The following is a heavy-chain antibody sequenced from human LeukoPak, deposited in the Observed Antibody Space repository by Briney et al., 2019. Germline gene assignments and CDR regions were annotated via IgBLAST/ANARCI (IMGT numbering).Heavy chain of an antibody. CDR2: INTDGSTT. V-gene: IGHV3-74*01. Sequence: PGGSLRLSCAASGFTFSSYWMHWVRQAPGKGLVWVSRINTDGSTTSYADSVKGRLTISRDNAKNTLYLQMNSLRAEDTAVYYCARGYYDSSGYRAGMDVWGQGTTVTVSS. CDR3: ARGYYDSSGYRAGMDV. J-gene: IGHJ6*02. CDR1: GFTFSSYW. D-gene: IGHD3-22*01.